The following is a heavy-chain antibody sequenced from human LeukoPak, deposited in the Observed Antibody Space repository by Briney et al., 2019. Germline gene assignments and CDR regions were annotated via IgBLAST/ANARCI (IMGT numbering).Heavy chain of an antibody. CDR2: RNVKSGTA. CDR1: GYPFTSYV. Sequence: ASVTVSCKASGYPFTSYVRNWVRQAPGQRLEWMGCRNVKSGTADYGPKFQGRVTMTRNTSISTAYMELSSLRPEDTAVYYCARLPGYFGASWGQGTLVTVSS. V-gene: IGHV1-8*01. J-gene: IGHJ5*02. D-gene: IGHD4/OR15-4a*01. CDR3: ARLPGYFGAS.